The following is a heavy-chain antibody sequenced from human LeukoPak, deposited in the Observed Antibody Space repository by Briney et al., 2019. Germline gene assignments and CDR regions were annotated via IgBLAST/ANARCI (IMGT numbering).Heavy chain of an antibody. J-gene: IGHJ4*02. V-gene: IGHV1-2*02. D-gene: IGHD5-24*01. CDR1: GYTFTGYY. CDR3: ARAGGLSEMATSFFDY. Sequence: ASVKVSCKASGYTFTGYYMHWVRQAPGQGLEWMGWINPNSGGTNYAQKFQGRVTMTRDTSISTAYMELSRLRSDDTAVYYCARAGGLSEMATSFFDYWGQGTLVTVSS. CDR2: INPNSGGT.